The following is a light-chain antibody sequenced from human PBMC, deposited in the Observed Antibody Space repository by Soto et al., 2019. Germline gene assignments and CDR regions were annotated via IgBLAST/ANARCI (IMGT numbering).Light chain of an antibody. CDR1: SSDVGIYNY. Sequence: QSALTQPRSVSGSPGQSVTISCTGTSSDVGIYNYVSWYQQHPGKAPKVMIYDVSGRPSGVPDRFSGSKSGNTASLTISGLQAEDEADYYCCSYAGSPRYVFGTGTKVTVL. CDR2: DVS. CDR3: CSYAGSPRYV. J-gene: IGLJ1*01. V-gene: IGLV2-11*01.